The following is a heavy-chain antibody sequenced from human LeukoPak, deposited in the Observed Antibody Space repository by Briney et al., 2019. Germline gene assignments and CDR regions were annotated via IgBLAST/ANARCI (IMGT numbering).Heavy chain of an antibody. CDR2: IYYSGST. Sequence: SETLSLTCTVSGGSISSHYWSWIRQPPGKGLEWIGYIYYSGSTNYNPSLKSRVTISVDTSKNQFSLKLSSVTAADTVVYYCARSIVDFWSGRSYYFDYWGQGTLVTVSS. CDR3: ARSIVDFWSGRSYYFDY. V-gene: IGHV4-59*11. D-gene: IGHD3-3*01. J-gene: IGHJ4*02. CDR1: GGSISSHY.